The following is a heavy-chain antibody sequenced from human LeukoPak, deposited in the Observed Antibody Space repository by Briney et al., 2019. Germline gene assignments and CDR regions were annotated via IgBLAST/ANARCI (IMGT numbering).Heavy chain of an antibody. CDR2: IIPILGIA. J-gene: IGHJ6*02. D-gene: IGHD4-11*01. CDR3: ARITRRGTVTTDYYYYGMDV. Sequence: ASVTVSCKASGGTFSSYTISWVRQAPGQGLEWMGRIIPILGIANYAQKFRGRVTITADKSTSTAYMELSSLRSEDTAVYYCARITRRGTVTTDYYYYGMDVWGQGTTVTVSS. V-gene: IGHV1-69*02. CDR1: GGTFSSYT.